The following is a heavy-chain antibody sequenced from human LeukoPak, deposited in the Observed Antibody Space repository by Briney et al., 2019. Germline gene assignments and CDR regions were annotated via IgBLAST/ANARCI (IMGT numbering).Heavy chain of an antibody. CDR3: VRGYSFGPYGMDV. J-gene: IGHJ6*02. Sequence: PGGSLRLSCSASGFPFSSYAMHWVRQAPGKGLGYVSAISDSGGSTYYADSVKGRFTISRDNSKNTLYLQMSSLRAEGTAVYFCVRGYSFGPYGMDVWGQGTTVTVSS. D-gene: IGHD2-15*01. CDR2: ISDSGGST. CDR1: GFPFSSYA. V-gene: IGHV3-64D*09.